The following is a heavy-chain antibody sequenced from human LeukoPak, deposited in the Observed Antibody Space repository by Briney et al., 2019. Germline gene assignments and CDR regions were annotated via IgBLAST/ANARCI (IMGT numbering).Heavy chain of an antibody. CDR2: ISYDGRNT. D-gene: IGHD4/OR15-4a*01. V-gene: IGHV3-30*04. Sequence: GGSLRLSCAASGFTFNTYAMHWVRQAPGKGLEWVALISYDGRNTYNADSVKGRFNISRDNSKNTLYLHMGSLRPDDTAIYYCARVLLTGDFYFDLWGQGTRVTVST. CDR1: GFTFNTYA. CDR3: ARVLLTGDFYFDL. J-gene: IGHJ4*02.